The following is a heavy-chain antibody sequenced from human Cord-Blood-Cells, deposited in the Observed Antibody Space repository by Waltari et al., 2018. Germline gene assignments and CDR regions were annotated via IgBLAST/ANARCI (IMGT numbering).Heavy chain of an antibody. D-gene: IGHD1-26*01. CDR2: INPNSGGR. CDR1: GYTFTGYY. J-gene: IGHJ4*02. CDR3: ARGPRSKVGATDY. V-gene: IGHV1-2*02. Sequence: QVQLVQSGAEVKKPGASVKVSCKASGYTFTGYYMHWVRQAPGQGLEWMGWINPNSGGRNYAQRFQGRVTMTRDTSISTAYMELSRLRSDDTAVYYCARGPRSKVGATDYWGQGTLVTVSS.